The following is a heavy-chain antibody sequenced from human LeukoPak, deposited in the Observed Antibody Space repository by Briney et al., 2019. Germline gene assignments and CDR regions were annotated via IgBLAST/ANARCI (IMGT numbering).Heavy chain of an antibody. J-gene: IGHJ4*02. D-gene: IGHD2-2*01. CDR3: ARDRTSSFLPDY. CDR1: GYTFTSYY. V-gene: IGHV1-46*01. CDR2: INPSGGST. Sequence: ASVKVSCKACGYTFTSYYMHWVRQAPGQGLEWMGIINPSGGSTSYAQKCQGRVSMTRDKSRSTVYMELSSLRSEHTALYYCARDRTSSFLPDYWGQGTMVTVSS.